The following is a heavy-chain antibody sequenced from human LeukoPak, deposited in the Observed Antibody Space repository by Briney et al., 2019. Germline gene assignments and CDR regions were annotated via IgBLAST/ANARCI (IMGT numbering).Heavy chain of an antibody. D-gene: IGHD6-19*01. J-gene: IGHJ4*02. CDR3: AKTVAVAGGDY. V-gene: IGHV3-23*01. Sequence: GGSLRLSCAPSGFTLSSYAMSCGRQAPGEGRGCVSAMSGSGGSIYYADSVKGRFTISRDNSKNTLYLQMNSLRAEDTAVYYCAKTVAVAGGDYWGQGTRVTVSS. CDR2: MSGSGGSI. CDR1: GFTLSSYA.